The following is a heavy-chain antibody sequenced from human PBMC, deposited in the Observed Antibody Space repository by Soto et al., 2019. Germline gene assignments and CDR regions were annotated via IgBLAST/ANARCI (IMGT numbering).Heavy chain of an antibody. CDR2: ISAYNGNT. J-gene: IGHJ4*02. CDR1: GYTFTSYG. V-gene: IGHV1-18*01. Sequence: GASVKVSCKASGYTFTSYGISWVRQAPGQGLEWMGWISAYNGNTNYAQKLQGRVTMTTDTSTSTAYMELRSLRPDDTAVYYCARTVDIVATILYDYWGQGTLVTVSS. D-gene: IGHD5-12*01. CDR3: ARTVDIVATILYDY.